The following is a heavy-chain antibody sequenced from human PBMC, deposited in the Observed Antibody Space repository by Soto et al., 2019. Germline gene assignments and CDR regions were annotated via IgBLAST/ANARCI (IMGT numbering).Heavy chain of an antibody. Sequence: GGSLRLSCAASGVTFSIYAMSWVRQAPGKGLEWVSSISGSGDSAYYADSVKGRFTISRDNSKNTLYLQINSLRAEETAVYYCAKERSDHRIAAAAIDYWGQGAQVTVSS. CDR3: AKERSDHRIAAAAIDY. CDR1: GVTFSIYA. D-gene: IGHD6-25*01. J-gene: IGHJ4*02. CDR2: ISGSGDSA. V-gene: IGHV3-23*01.